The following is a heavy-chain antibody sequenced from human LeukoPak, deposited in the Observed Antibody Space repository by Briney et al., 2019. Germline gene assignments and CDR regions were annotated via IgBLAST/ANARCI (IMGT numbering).Heavy chain of an antibody. Sequence: PGGSLRLSCAASGFTFSSYEMNWVRQAPGKGLEWVSYISSSGSTIYYADSVKGRFTISRDNAKNSLCLQMNSLRAEDTAVYYCARDLVDTAMVTHFDYWGQGTLVTVSS. D-gene: IGHD5-18*01. CDR3: ARDLVDTAMVTHFDY. CDR1: GFTFSSYE. V-gene: IGHV3-48*03. CDR2: ISSSGSTI. J-gene: IGHJ4*02.